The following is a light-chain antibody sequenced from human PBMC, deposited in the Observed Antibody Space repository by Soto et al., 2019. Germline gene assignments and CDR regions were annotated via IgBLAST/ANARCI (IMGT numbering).Light chain of an antibody. J-gene: IGKJ2*01. V-gene: IGKV1-39*01. CDR2: AAS. CDR1: QSISSY. Sequence: DLQMTQSPSSLSASVGDRVTITCRASQSISSYLNWYQQKPGKAPKLLIYAASSLQSGVPSRFSGSGSGTDFTLTISSLQPEDFATYYCQQSYSTPFGYTFGQGTKLEIK. CDR3: QQSYSTPFGYT.